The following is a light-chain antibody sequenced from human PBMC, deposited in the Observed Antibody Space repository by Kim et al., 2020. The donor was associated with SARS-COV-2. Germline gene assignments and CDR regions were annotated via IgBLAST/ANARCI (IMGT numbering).Light chain of an antibody. CDR3: SSYAGSNTIYV. J-gene: IGLJ1*01. Sequence: SVTISCPGTSSDVGGYNYVSWYQQHPGKAPKLMIYEVSKRPSGVPDRFSGSKSGNTASLTVSGLQAEDEADYYCSSYAGSNTIYVFGTGTKVTVL. CDR1: SSDVGGYNY. V-gene: IGLV2-8*01. CDR2: EVS.